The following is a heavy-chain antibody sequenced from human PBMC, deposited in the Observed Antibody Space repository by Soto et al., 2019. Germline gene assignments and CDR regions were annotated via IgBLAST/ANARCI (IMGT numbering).Heavy chain of an antibody. Sequence: QVQLVQSGAEVKKPGSSVKVSCEASGGTFSIYPINWVRQAPGQGLEWMGGIIPFFGTSNYAQKFQGRVSITADDSTSTAYMELRSLRCDDTAVYYCERVGHINNYGMAVWGQGTTVTVSS. CDR1: GGTFSIYP. CDR3: ERVGHINNYGMAV. CDR2: IIPFFGTS. D-gene: IGHD1-26*01. J-gene: IGHJ6*02. V-gene: IGHV1-69*01.